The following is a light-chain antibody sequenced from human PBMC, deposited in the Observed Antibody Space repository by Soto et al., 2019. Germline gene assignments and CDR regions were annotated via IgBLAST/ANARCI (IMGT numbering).Light chain of an antibody. Sequence: QSALTQPASLSGSPGQSITISCTGTSSDIGSYNYVSWYQQHPGKVPKLMIFDVSYRPSGISDRFSGSKSGNTASLTISGLQPEDEADYYCSSYGASSTLFGGGTKVTVL. V-gene: IGLV2-14*03. CDR3: SSYGASSTL. J-gene: IGLJ3*02. CDR1: SSDIGSYNY. CDR2: DVS.